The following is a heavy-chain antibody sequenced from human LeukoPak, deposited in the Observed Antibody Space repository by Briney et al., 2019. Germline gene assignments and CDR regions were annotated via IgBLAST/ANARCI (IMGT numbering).Heavy chain of an antibody. J-gene: IGHJ4*02. V-gene: IGHV3-23*01. D-gene: IGHD5-18*01. CDR1: GFTFSNYA. Sequence: GGSLRLSCAASGFTFSNYAMSWVRQAPGKGLEWVSTISSSGGSTYYADSVKGRFTISRDNSKNTLYLQMNSLRAEDTAVYYCASPGSVGDTGMPDYWGQGTLVTVSS. CDR3: ASPGSVGDTGMPDY. CDR2: ISSSGGST.